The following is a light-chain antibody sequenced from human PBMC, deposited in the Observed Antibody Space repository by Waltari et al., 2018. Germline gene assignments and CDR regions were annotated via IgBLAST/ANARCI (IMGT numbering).Light chain of an antibody. V-gene: IGKV3-11*01. CDR1: QSVGYY. J-gene: IGKJ4*01. CDR3: LQRSHRPLT. CDR2: DAS. Sequence: EIVLTQSPDTLSLSPGERATLSCRASQSVGYYLAWYQHKPGQAPRLLIHDASVRATGIPARFSGSGSGTDFTLTISRLEAEDFAVYFCLQRSHRPLTFGGGTKVEIK.